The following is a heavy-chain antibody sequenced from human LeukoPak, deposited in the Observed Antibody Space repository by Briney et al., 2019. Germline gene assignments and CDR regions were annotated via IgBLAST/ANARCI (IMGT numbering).Heavy chain of an antibody. D-gene: IGHD5-18*01. Sequence: PSETLSLTCTVSGGSISSYYWSWIRQPPGKGLEWIGYIYYSGSTNYNPSLKSRVTISVDTSKNQFSLKLSSVTAADTAVYYCAGDGYSYGPSGLGGIEVWGQGTTVTVSS. V-gene: IGHV4-59*01. CDR3: AGDGYSYGPSGLGGIEV. J-gene: IGHJ6*02. CDR2: IYYSGST. CDR1: GGSISSYY.